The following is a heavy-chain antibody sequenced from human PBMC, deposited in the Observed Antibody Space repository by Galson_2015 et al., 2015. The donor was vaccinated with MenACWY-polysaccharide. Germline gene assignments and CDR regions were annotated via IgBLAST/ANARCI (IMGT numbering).Heavy chain of an antibody. CDR3: ASTKAGTHYFDY. CDR2: VNPNSGNT. D-gene: IGHD6-19*01. V-gene: IGHV1-8*01. CDR1: GYTFTSYD. J-gene: IGHJ4*02. Sequence: VKVSCKASGYTFTSYDINWVRQATGQGLEWMGWVNPNSGNTGYAQKFQGRVTMTRNTSISTAYMELSSLTSEDTAVYYCASTKAGTHYFDYWGQGTLVTVSS.